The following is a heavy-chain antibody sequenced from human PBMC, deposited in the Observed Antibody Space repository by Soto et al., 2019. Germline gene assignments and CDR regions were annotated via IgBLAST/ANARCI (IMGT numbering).Heavy chain of an antibody. J-gene: IGHJ4*02. CDR2: ISGSGDST. CDR3: AKSIGRWAYYFDY. D-gene: IGHD1-26*01. Sequence: LRLSCAASGFTFSSYAMSWVRQAPGKGLEWVSAISGSGDSTYYADSVKGRFTISRDNSKNTLYLQMNSLRAEDTAVYYCAKSIGRWAYYFDYWGQGTLVTVSS. CDR1: GFTFSSYA. V-gene: IGHV3-23*01.